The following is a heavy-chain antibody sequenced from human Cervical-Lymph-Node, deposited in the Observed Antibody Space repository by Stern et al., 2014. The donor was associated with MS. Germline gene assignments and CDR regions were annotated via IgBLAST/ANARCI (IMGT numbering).Heavy chain of an antibody. J-gene: IGHJ4*02. CDR3: ARGLPSF. V-gene: IGHV3-11*01. CDR2: ISSNGTVI. D-gene: IGHD1-26*01. Sequence: VQLVESGGDLVKPGGSLRLSCAASGFNFSAYYLHWIRPAPGTGLEWLSYISSNGTVIYYADSVKGRFIISRDNAKQSLYLQMNRLRAEDTAVYYCARGLPSFWGQGSLVTVSP. CDR1: GFNFSAYY.